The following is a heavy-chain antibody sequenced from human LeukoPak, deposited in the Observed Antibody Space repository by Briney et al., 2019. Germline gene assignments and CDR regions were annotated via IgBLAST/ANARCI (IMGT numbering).Heavy chain of an antibody. V-gene: IGHV3-23*01. CDR2: ITGSDDAT. J-gene: IGHJ3*02. CDR3: AKSRSLADAFDI. D-gene: IGHD3-3*01. Sequence: PGGSLRLSCAASGFSVSSYAMSWVRQAPGKGLEWLSAITGSDDATYHADSVKGRFTISRDRSKNTLYLEMNGLRAEDTAVYHCAKSRSLADAFDIWGRGAMVTVSS. CDR1: GFSVSSYA.